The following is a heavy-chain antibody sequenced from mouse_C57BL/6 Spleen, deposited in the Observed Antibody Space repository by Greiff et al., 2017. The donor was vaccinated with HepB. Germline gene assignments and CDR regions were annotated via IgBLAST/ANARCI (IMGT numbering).Heavy chain of an antibody. CDR2: IDPSDSYI. D-gene: IGHD1-1*01. V-gene: IGHV1-69*01. CDR3: ATLYYYGSSYVAMDY. J-gene: IGHJ4*01. CDR1: GYTFTSYW. Sequence: VQLQQPGAELVMPGASVKLSCKASGYTFTSYWMHWVKQRPGQGLEWIVEIDPSDSYINYNQKFKGKSTLTVDKSSSTAYLQLSSLTSEDSAVYYCATLYYYGSSYVAMDYWGQGTSVTVSS.